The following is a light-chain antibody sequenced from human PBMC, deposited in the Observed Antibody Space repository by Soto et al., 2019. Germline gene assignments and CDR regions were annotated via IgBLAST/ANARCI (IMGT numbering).Light chain of an antibody. CDR2: GAS. V-gene: IGKV3-15*01. Sequence: EIVMTQSPATLSVSPEERATLSCRASQSISSELSWYQQKPGQPPRLLIYGASTRASGAPATFTGSGSGSDFTLTISGLQSEDFAVYYCQQGHNWPLTFGQGTRLEI. J-gene: IGKJ2*01. CDR3: QQGHNWPLT. CDR1: QSISSE.